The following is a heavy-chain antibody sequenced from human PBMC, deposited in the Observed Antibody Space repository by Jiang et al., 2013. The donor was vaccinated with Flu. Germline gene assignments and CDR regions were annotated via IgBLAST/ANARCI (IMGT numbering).Heavy chain of an antibody. J-gene: IGHJ4*02. CDR3: ARLSPSPWGSQGYFDY. D-gene: IGHD3-16*01. CDR2: IYFSGST. V-gene: IGHV4-31*03. CDR1: GDSISSGGYY. Sequence: GSGLVKPSQTLSLTCTVAGDSISSGGYYWSWIRQHPGKGLEWVGYIYFSGSTYYSPSLRSRLSISVDTSKNQVSLKLSSVTAADTGLYYCARLSPSPWGSQGYFDYWGQGALVTVSS.